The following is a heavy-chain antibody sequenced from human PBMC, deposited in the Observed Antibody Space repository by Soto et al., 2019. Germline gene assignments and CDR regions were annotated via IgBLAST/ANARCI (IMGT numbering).Heavy chain of an antibody. CDR1: GGSISSYY. V-gene: IGHV4-59*01. Sequence: PSETLSLTCTISGGSISSYYWSWIRQPPGKGLEWIGYIYYSGITNYNPSLKSRVSISLDMSKNQFSLKLSSVTAADTVVYYCARSGGGTYRYTNDYWGQGTLVTVSS. CDR3: ARSGGGTYRYTNDY. CDR2: IYYSGIT. D-gene: IGHD3-16*02. J-gene: IGHJ4*02.